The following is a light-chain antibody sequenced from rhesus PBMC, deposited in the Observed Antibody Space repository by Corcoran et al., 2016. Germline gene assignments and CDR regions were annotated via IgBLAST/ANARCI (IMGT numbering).Light chain of an antibody. CDR1: QVISTH. V-gene: IGKV1-25*01. J-gene: IGKJ3*01. Sequence: DIQMTQSPSSLSASIGDRVTITCQASQVISTHLAWYQQKPGKVPKLLIYKASPLQNGVPSRCSGSGSGTDFTLTISNLQPEDFATYYCQHGYATPFNFGPGTKLDIK. CDR2: KAS. CDR3: QHGYATPFN.